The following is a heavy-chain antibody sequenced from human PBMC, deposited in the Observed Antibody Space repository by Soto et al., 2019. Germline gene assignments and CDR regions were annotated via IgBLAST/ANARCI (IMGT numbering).Heavy chain of an antibody. CDR3: ASHYYGSGSSISRWFDP. CDR2: ISAYNGNT. D-gene: IGHD3-10*01. V-gene: IGHV1-18*01. CDR1: GYTFTSYG. J-gene: IGHJ5*02. Sequence: ASVKVSCKASGYTFTSYGISWVRQAPGQGLEWMGWISAYNGNTNYAQKLQGRVTMTTDTSTSTAYMELRSLRSDDTAVYYCASHYYGSGSSISRWFDPWGQGTLVTVSS.